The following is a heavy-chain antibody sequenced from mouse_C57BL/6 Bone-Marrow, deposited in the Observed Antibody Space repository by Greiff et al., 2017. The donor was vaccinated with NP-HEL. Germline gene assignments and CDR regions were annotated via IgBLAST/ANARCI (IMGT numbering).Heavy chain of an antibody. V-gene: IGHV5-4*03. J-gene: IGHJ3*01. CDR2: ISDGGSYT. Sequence: EVQLVESGGGLVKPGGSLKLSCAASGFTFSSYAMSWVRQTPEKRLEWVATISDGGSYTYYPDNVKGRFTISRDNAKNNLYLQMSQLKSEDTAMYYCARRGSNWAWFAYWGQGTLVTVSA. D-gene: IGHD4-1*01. CDR1: GFTFSSYA. CDR3: ARRGSNWAWFAY.